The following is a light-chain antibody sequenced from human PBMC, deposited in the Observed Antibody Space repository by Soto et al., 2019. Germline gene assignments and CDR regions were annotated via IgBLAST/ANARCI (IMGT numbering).Light chain of an antibody. Sequence: QSALTQPPSVSGSPGQSVTISYTGTSSDVGSYNRVSWYQQPPGTAPKLMLYEVSNRPSGVPDRFSGSKSGNTASLTISGLQAEDEGDYYCCSYTSSTHYVFGTGTKLTVL. J-gene: IGLJ1*01. CDR1: SSDVGSYNR. CDR3: CSYTSSTHYV. CDR2: EVS. V-gene: IGLV2-18*02.